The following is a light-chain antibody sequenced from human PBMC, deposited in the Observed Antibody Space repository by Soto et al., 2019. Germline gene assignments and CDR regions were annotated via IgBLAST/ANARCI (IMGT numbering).Light chain of an antibody. CDR2: EVT. V-gene: IGLV2-14*01. Sequence: QSALTQPASVSGSPGQSITISCTGTSSDVVAYNYVSCYQHHPGKVPKLLIYEVTNRPSGVSDRFSGSKSGNTASLTISGLQAEDEADYYCSSKRDSSTLFVFGTGTKVTVL. CDR1: SSDVVAYNY. CDR3: SSKRDSSTLFV. J-gene: IGLJ1*01.